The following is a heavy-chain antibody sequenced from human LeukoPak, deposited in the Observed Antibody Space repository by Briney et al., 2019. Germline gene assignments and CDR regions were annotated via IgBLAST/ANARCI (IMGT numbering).Heavy chain of an antibody. V-gene: IGHV3-33*06. J-gene: IGHJ4*02. Sequence: GGSLRLSCAASGFTFNSYGMDWVRQAPGKGLEWVAAIWYDGSNKNYGDSVKGRFTISRDNSKNTLYLQMNSLRAEDTAVYYCAKDEDDYVWGSYRYPCDYWGQGTLVTVSS. CDR2: IWYDGSNK. CDR1: GFTFNSYG. D-gene: IGHD3-16*02. CDR3: AKDEDDYVWGSYRYPCDY.